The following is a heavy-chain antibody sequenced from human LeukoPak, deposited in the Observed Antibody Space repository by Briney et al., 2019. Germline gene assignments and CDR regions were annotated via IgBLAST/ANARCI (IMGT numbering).Heavy chain of an antibody. CDR3: ARVGSSSWTWCMDV. D-gene: IGHD6-13*01. CDR2: INWNGGST. J-gene: IGHJ6*03. V-gene: IGHV3-20*04. Sequence: GGSLRLSCAASGLTFDDYGLSWVRQAPGKGLGWVSGINWNGGSTGYVDSVQGRFTISRDNAKNSLYLQMNSLRAEDTALYYCARVGSSSWTWCMDVWGKGTTVIVSS. CDR1: GLTFDDYG.